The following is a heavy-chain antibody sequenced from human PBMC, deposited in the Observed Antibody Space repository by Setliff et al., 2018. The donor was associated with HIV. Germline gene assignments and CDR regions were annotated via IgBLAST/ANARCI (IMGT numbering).Heavy chain of an antibody. CDR3: ARDLPELTGRSFDP. D-gene: IGHD7-27*01. Sequence: NPSETLSLTCNVSGGSISGYFWTWIRQPAGKGPEWIGRIYTSGSTNYNPSLKSRLSMSIDTSKNHFSLRLTSVTAADTAVYYCARDLPELTGRSFDPWGQGIQVTVSS. CDR2: IYTSGST. CDR1: GGSISGYF. J-gene: IGHJ5*02. V-gene: IGHV4-4*07.